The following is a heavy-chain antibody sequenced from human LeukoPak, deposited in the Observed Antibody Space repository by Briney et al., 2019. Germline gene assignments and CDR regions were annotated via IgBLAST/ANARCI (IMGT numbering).Heavy chain of an antibody. V-gene: IGHV1-2*02. CDR1: GYTFTGYY. CDR3: ARGPGPYSSSWYIYNY. Sequence: ASVKVSCKASGYTFTGYYMHWVRQAPGQGLEWMGWINPNSGGTNYAQKFQGRVTMTRDTSISTAYMELSRLRSDDTAVYYCARGPGPYSSSWYIYNYWGQGTLVTVSS. D-gene: IGHD6-13*01. CDR2: INPNSGGT. J-gene: IGHJ4*02.